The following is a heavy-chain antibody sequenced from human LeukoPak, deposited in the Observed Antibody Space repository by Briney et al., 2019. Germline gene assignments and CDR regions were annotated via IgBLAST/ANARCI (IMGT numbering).Heavy chain of an antibody. J-gene: IGHJ6*02. CDR1: GFTVSTSY. Sequence: PGGSLRLSCAASGFTVSTSYMTWVRQAPGKGLEWVSVIYSGGSTYYADSVKGRFTISRDNSKNTLYLQMNSLRAEDTAVYYCARDKYYYGSGRRNTDYGMDVWGRGTTVTVSS. V-gene: IGHV3-53*01. CDR3: ARDKYYYGSGRRNTDYGMDV. CDR2: IYSGGST. D-gene: IGHD3-10*01.